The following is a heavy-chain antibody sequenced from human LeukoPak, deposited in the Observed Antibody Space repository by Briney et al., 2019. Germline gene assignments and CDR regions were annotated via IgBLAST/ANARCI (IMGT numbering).Heavy chain of an antibody. CDR3: ARLWSGLNYYYGMDV. V-gene: IGHV1-69*05. Sequence: ASVKVSCKASGGTFSSYAISWVRQAPGQGLEWMGGIIPIFGTANYAQKFQGRVTITTDESTSTAYMELSSLRSEDTAVYYCARLWSGLNYYYGMDVWGQGTTVTVSS. J-gene: IGHJ6*02. D-gene: IGHD3/OR15-3a*01. CDR2: IIPIFGTA. CDR1: GGTFSSYA.